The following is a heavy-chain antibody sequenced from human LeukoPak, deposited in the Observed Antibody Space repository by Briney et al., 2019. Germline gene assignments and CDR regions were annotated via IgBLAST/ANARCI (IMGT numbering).Heavy chain of an antibody. CDR1: NFIASKNY. J-gene: IGHJ4*02. Sequence: GGSLRLSCAASNFIASKNYMSWVRQAPGKGLEWVSVVYTGGSTYYADSVKGRFTASKDTSDNTLYLQMNSLRVDDTAVYYCVKASPGGGHFEYWGPGALVTVSS. V-gene: IGHV3-53*01. CDR2: VYTGGST. CDR3: VKASPGGGHFEY.